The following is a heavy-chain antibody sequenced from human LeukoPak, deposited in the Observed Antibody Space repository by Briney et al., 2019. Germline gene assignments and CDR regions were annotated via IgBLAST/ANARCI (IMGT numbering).Heavy chain of an antibody. Sequence: SETLSLTCTVSGGSISSDSWSWIRQPPGKGLEWIGYIYYSGSTNYNPSLKSRVTISVDTSKNQFSLKLSSVTAADTAVYYCARESSGYDYRPFDYWGQGTLVTVSS. V-gene: IGHV4-59*01. CDR3: ARESSGYDYRPFDY. J-gene: IGHJ4*02. D-gene: IGHD5-12*01. CDR1: GGSISSDS. CDR2: IYYSGST.